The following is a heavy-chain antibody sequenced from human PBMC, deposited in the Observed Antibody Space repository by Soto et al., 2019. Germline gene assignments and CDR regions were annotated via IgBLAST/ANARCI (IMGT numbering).Heavy chain of an antibody. CDR3: ARDISGYGDTRFDP. CDR1: GGSISSGGYY. V-gene: IGHV4-31*03. D-gene: IGHD3-22*01. CDR2: IYYSGST. Sequence: QVQLQESGPGLVKPSQTLSLTCTVSGGSISSGGYYWSWIRQHPGKGLEWIGYIYYSGSTYYNPSLKSRVTIAVDTSKNQFALKLSSVTAADTAVYYCARDISGYGDTRFDPWGQGTLVTVSS. J-gene: IGHJ5*02.